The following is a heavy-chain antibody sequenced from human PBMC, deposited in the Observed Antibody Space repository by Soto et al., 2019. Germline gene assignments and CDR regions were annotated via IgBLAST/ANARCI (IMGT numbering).Heavy chain of an antibody. D-gene: IGHD6-13*01. J-gene: IGHJ4*02. CDR1: GFTFSDYS. Sequence: QVQLVESGGDLVKPGGSLRLSCAASGFTFSDYSMSWIRQAPGKGLEWVSYISSRSTYTNYVDSVKGRFTISRDNANNSLYLQMNSLRVDDTAVYYCARDRGGAAAATNFDYWGQGTLVTVSS. CDR2: ISSRSTYT. CDR3: ARDRGGAAAATNFDY. V-gene: IGHV3-11*05.